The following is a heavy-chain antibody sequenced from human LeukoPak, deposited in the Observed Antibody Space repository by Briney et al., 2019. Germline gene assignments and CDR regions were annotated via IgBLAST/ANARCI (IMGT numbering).Heavy chain of an antibody. CDR1: GFTFGDSA. CDR2: IRSKGNSYAT. CDR3: TKLARAPRDFDY. V-gene: IGHV3-73*01. D-gene: IGHD3-10*01. Sequence: PGGSLRLSCAASGFTFGDSAMHWVRQASGKGLEWVGRIRSKGNSYATAYAASVKGRFTISRDDSKNTAYLQMNSLKTEDTAVYYCTKLARAPRDFDYWGQGTLVTVSS. J-gene: IGHJ4*01.